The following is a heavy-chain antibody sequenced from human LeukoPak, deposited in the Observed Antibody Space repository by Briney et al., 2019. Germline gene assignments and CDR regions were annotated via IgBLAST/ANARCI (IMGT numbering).Heavy chain of an antibody. V-gene: IGHV3-23*01. CDR1: GFSLSSYE. CDR2: ISSGGNTQ. J-gene: IGHJ4*02. D-gene: IGHD3-10*01. Sequence: PGGSLRLSCAASGFSLSSYEMNWIRQVPGKGLEWVSHISSGGNTQYYADSVKGRFTISRDNSKNTLYLQMNSLRAEDTAVYYCAKTVSGSYSYQGGDYWGQGTLVTVSS. CDR3: AKTVSGSYSYQGGDY.